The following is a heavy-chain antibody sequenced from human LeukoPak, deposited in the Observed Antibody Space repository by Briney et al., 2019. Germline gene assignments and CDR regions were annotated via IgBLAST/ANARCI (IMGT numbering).Heavy chain of an antibody. D-gene: IGHD1-1*01. CDR1: VLIFTTYV. Sequence: GGSLRLSCAASVLIFTTYVMTWVGRAPGMRLEWVSAGKGNRDATYYADPVQDRFTISRDNSENTLYLQVSSLRAEATAVYYCARLSGTSETTSRVLHYWGQGALVTVSS. CDR3: ARLSGTSETTSRVLHY. CDR2: GKGNRDAT. V-gene: IGHV3-23*01. J-gene: IGHJ4*02.